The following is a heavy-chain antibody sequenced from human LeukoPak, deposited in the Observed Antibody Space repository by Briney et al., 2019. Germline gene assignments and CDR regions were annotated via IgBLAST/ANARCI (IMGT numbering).Heavy chain of an antibody. J-gene: IGHJ6*03. Sequence: GGSLRLSCAASGFTFSNYAMNWVRQAPGKGLEWVSAISGSGSNTYYADSVKGRFTISRDNAKNSLYLQMNSLRAEDTAVYYCARVGNPYYYYMDVWGKGTTVTVSS. CDR3: ARVGNPYYYYMDV. CDR2: ISGSGSNT. D-gene: IGHD1-14*01. CDR1: GFTFSNYA. V-gene: IGHV3-21*01.